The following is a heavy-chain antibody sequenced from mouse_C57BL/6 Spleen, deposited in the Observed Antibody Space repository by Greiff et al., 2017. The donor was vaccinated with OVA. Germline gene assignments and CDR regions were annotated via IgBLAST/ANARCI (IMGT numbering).Heavy chain of an antibody. CDR2: IYPGSGST. J-gene: IGHJ3*01. V-gene: IGHV1-55*01. CDR3: ARRGDDYDDGFAY. Sequence: QVQLQQPGAELVKPGASVKMSCKASGYTFTSYWITWVKQRPGQGLEWIGDIYPGSGSTYYNEKFKSKATLTVDTSSSTAYMQLSSLTSEDSAVYYCARRGDDYDDGFAYWGQGTLVTVAA. D-gene: IGHD2-4*01. CDR1: GYTFTSYW.